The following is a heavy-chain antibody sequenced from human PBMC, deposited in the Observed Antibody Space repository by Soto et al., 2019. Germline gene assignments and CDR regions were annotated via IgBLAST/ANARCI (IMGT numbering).Heavy chain of an antibody. J-gene: IGHJ4*02. V-gene: IGHV1-69*01. CDR1: GGTLSSSA. D-gene: IGHD3-22*01. Sequence: QVQLVQSGAEVKKPGSSVKVSCKASGGTLSSSAINWVRQAPGQGLEWMGGIIPTFGTPNYAQKCQDRATITADESSSTAYMDLKSLESEETAVYXXXXXXXXDRSGYYGAFDSWGQGTLVTVSS. CDR3: XXXXXXDRSGYYGAFDS. CDR2: IIPTFGTP.